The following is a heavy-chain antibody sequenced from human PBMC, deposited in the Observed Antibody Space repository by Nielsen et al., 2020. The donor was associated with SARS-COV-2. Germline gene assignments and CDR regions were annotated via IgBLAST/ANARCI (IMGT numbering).Heavy chain of an antibody. D-gene: IGHD2-15*01. CDR2: INPNSGGT. V-gene: IGHV1-2*04. Sequence: ASVKVSCKASGYTFTGYYMHWVRQAPGHGLEWMGWINPNSGGTNYAQKFQGWVTMTRDTSISTAYMELSRLRSDDTAVYYCARGRRCSGGSCYSYYYYYMDVWGKGTTVTVSS. CDR3: ARGRRCSGGSCYSYYYYYMDV. J-gene: IGHJ6*03. CDR1: GYTFTGYY.